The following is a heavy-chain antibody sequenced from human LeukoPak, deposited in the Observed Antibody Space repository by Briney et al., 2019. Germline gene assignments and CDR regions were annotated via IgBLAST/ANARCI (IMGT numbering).Heavy chain of an antibody. Sequence: GRSLRLSCTASGFPFGDYSMSWVRQAPGKGLEWVTLISGSGGSTYYADSVKGRFTISRDNSKNTLYLQMNSLRAEDTAVYYCAKAKQWLVLGGGYYFDYWGQGTLVTVSS. CDR3: AKAKQWLVLGGGYYFDY. D-gene: IGHD6-19*01. CDR2: ISGSGGST. J-gene: IGHJ4*02. CDR1: GFPFGDYS. V-gene: IGHV3-23*01.